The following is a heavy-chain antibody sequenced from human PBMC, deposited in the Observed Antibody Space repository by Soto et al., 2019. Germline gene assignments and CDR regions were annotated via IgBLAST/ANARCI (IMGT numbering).Heavy chain of an antibody. J-gene: IGHJ3*01. CDR2: INAGNGNT. V-gene: IGHV1-3*01. CDR1: GYTFTSYA. D-gene: IGHD2-21*01. Sequence: VQLVQSGAEVKKPGASVKVACKASGYTFTSYAMHWVRQAPGQRREGMGWINAGNGNTKYSQKFQGSDTITRDTSASTAYMELSSLRYEDTAVYYWARERQRAIGAFDLWGRGTTVTVSS. CDR3: ARERQRAIGAFDL.